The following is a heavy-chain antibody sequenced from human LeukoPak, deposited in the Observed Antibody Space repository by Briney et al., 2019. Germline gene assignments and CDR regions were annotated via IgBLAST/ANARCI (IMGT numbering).Heavy chain of an antibody. CDR1: GFTFSSYA. CDR3: AKVSLLWFGEFL. J-gene: IGHJ4*02. CDR2: ISGSGGST. V-gene: IGHV3-23*01. D-gene: IGHD3-10*01. Sequence: GGSLRLSCAASGFTFSSYAMSWVRQAPGKGLEWVSAISGSGGSTYCADSVKGRFTISRDNSKNTLYLQMNSLRAEDTAVYYCAKVSLLWFGEFLWGQGTLVTVSS.